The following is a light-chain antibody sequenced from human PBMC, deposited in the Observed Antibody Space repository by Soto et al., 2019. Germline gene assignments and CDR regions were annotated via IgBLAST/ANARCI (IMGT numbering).Light chain of an antibody. CDR1: QSIRNN. V-gene: IGKV3-11*01. J-gene: IGKJ4*02. CDR3: QQRDKWPWT. Sequence: ETVLTQSPATLSLSPGERATLSCRASQSIRNNLAWYQHRPGQAPRLLIYDASTRATGIPGRFSGSGSGTDFTLSISYVGPEDFAVYCCQQRDKWPWTFGGGAKVEIK. CDR2: DAS.